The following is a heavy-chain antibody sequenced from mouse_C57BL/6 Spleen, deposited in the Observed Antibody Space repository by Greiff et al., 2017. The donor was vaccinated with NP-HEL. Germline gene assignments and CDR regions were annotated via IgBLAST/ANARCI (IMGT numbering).Heavy chain of an antibody. J-gene: IGHJ2*01. CDR2: IDPSDSYT. V-gene: IGHV1-69*01. CDR1: GYTFTSYW. Sequence: QVQLQQPGAELVMPGASVKLSCKASGYTFTSYWMHWVKQRPGQGLEWIGEIDPSDSYTNYNQKFKGKSTLTVDKASSTAYMQLSSLTSEDSAVYYCAISEFRDYYGDYYFDYWGQGTTLTVSS. CDR3: AISEFRDYYGDYYFDY. D-gene: IGHD1-1*01.